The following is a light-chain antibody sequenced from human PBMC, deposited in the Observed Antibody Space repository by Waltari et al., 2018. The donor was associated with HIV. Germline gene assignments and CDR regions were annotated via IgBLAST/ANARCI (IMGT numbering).Light chain of an antibody. Sequence: QSPLTQPASVSGNPGQSVTITCTGTNIDVGNYNLVSWYQQHPGNAPKLLIYDVSERPSGVSRRFSGAKSGYWGSLTISGVLADDESYYFCLTYVSDSGTWKFGGGTYLTV. CDR1: NIDVGNYNL. J-gene: IGLJ3*02. V-gene: IGLV2-23*02. CDR2: DVS. CDR3: LTYVSDSGTWK.